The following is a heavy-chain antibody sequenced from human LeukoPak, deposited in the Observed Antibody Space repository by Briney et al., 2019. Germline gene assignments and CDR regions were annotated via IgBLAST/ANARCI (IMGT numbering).Heavy chain of an antibody. V-gene: IGHV4-34*01. CDR2: INHSGST. J-gene: IGHJ6*03. D-gene: IGHD2-8*01. CDR3: ARGSRLTKPYYYYSYMDV. Sequence: SETLSLTCAVYGGSFRGYYWSWMRQPPGKGLEWNGEINHSGSTNYNPSVKSRVTISVDTSKNQFSLKLSSVTAADTAVYYCARGSRLTKPYYYYSYMDVWGKGTTVTVSS. CDR1: GGSFRGYY.